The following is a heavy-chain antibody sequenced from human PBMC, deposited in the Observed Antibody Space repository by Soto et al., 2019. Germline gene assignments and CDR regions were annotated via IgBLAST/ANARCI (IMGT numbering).Heavy chain of an antibody. CDR3: ARHGKDSGYDSGDAFDI. D-gene: IGHD5-12*01. Sequence: SETLSLTCTVSGGSISAYYWSWIRQPPGKGLEWIGYIHHSGSTNYNPSLKSRVTISVDTSKNQFSLKLSSVTAADTAVYYCARHGKDSGYDSGDAFDIWGQGTMVTV. CDR2: IHHSGST. J-gene: IGHJ3*02. V-gene: IGHV4-59*08. CDR1: GGSISAYY.